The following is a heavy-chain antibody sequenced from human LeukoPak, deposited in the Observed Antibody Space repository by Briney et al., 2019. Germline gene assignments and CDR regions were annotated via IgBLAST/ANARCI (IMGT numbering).Heavy chain of an antibody. V-gene: IGHV3-30*18. CDR3: AKDQGWDY. CDR2: ISYDGSNK. D-gene: IGHD6-19*01. J-gene: IGHJ4*02. CDR1: GFTFSSYG. Sequence: GGSLRLSCAASGFTFSSYGMHWVRQAPGKGLEWVAVISYDGSNKYYADSVRGRFTISRDNSKNTLYLQMNSLRAEDTAVYYCAKDQGWDYWGQGTLVTVSP.